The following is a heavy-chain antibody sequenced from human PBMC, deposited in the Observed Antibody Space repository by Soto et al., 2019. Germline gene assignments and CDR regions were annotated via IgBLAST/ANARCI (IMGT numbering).Heavy chain of an antibody. CDR3: ARARGARYFDY. D-gene: IGHD2-15*01. CDR2: IYYSGST. J-gene: IGHJ4*02. V-gene: IGHV4-30-4*01. CDR1: GGSISSGDYY. Sequence: QVQLQESGPGLVKPSQTLSLTCTVSGGSISSGDYYWSWIRQPPGKGLEWIGYIYYSGSTYYNPSLKGRVPTSVDTPKNQFSLKLSSVTAADTAVYYCARARGARYFDYWGQGTLVTVSS.